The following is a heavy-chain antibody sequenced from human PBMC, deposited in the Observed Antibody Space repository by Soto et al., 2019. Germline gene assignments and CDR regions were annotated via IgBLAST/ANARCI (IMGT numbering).Heavy chain of an antibody. CDR3: AKDHGYAGGWPTPYYFDS. D-gene: IGHD6-19*01. Sequence: EVQLLESGGSLKQPGGSLRLSCAASGFTFSSYAMSWVRQAPGKGLEWVSSISAGGDSTYYADSVKGRFTITRDNSKNTLYLHMNSLRAADTAVYYCAKDHGYAGGWPTPYYFDSWGQGTLVTVSS. J-gene: IGHJ4*02. CDR1: GFTFSSYA. CDR2: ISAGGDST. V-gene: IGHV3-23*01.